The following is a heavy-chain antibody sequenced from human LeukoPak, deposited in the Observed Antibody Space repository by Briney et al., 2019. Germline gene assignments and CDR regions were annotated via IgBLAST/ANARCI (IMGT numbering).Heavy chain of an antibody. V-gene: IGHV3-30*18. CDR1: GITFSTYG. J-gene: IGHJ4*02. CDR3: AKDHPVYCSSTSCAPGGY. D-gene: IGHD2-2*01. Sequence: GGSLRLSCAASGITFSTYGMHWVRQAPGKGLEWLAVISYDGSNEYYADSVKGRFTISRDNFKNTLYLQMDSLRAEDTAMYYCAKDHPVYCSSTSCAPGGYWGQGTLVTVSS. CDR2: ISYDGSNE.